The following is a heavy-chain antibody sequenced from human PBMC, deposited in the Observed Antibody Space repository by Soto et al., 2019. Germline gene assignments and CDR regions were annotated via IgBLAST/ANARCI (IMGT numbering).Heavy chain of an antibody. CDR1: GGTFSSYA. CDR3: ARDEPRGYSSSSCYYYYGMDV. Sequence: SVKVSCKASGGTFSSYAISWVRQAPGQGLEWMGGIIPIFGTANYAQKFQGRVTITADESTSTAYMELSSLRSEDTAVYYCARDEPRGYSSSSCYYYYGMDVWGQGTTVTVSS. D-gene: IGHD6-6*01. CDR2: IIPIFGTA. J-gene: IGHJ6*02. V-gene: IGHV1-69*13.